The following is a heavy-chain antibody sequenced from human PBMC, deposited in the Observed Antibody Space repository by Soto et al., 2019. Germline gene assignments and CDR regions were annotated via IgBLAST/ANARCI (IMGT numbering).Heavy chain of an antibody. V-gene: IGHV3-33*01. D-gene: IGHD6-19*01. CDR1: GFTFSSYG. CDR2: IWYDGSNK. J-gene: IGHJ4*02. CDR3: AREAAVAAYFDY. Sequence: QVQLVESGGGVVQPGRSLRLSCAASGFTFSSYGMHWVRQAPGKGLEWVAVIWYDGSNKYYADSVKGRFTISRDNSKNTLYVQMNSLRAEDTAVYYCAREAAVAAYFDYWGQGTLVTVSS.